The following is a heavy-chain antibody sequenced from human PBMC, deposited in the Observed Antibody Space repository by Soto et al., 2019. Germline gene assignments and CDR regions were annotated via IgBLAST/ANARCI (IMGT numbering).Heavy chain of an antibody. CDR2: VYTSGNT. CDR1: GGAIRNYY. CDR3: ARGARYSGSYLAP. V-gene: IGHV4-4*08. Sequence: SETLSLTCTVSGGAIRNYYWSWIRQTPGKGLEWIGSVYTSGNTNYNPSLKSRVAISADTSKNQFSLKLTSMAAADTAVYYCARGARYSGSYLAPWGQGSLVTVS. D-gene: IGHD1-26*01. J-gene: IGHJ5*02.